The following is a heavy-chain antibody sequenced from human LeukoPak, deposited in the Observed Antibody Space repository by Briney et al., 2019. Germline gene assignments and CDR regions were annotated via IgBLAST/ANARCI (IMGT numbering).Heavy chain of an antibody. V-gene: IGHV1-2*02. J-gene: IGHJ4*02. Sequence: ASVKVSCKASGYTFTSYYMHWVRQAPGQGLEWMGWINPNSGGTNYAQKFQGRVTMTRDTSISTAYMELSRLRSDDTAVYYCARGSPDMIVVVIDYWGQGTLVTVSS. D-gene: IGHD3-22*01. CDR2: INPNSGGT. CDR3: ARGSPDMIVVVIDY. CDR1: GYTFTSYY.